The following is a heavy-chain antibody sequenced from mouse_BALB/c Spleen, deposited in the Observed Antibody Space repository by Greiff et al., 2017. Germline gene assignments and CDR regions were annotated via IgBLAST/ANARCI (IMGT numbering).Heavy chain of an antibody. J-gene: IGHJ2*01. CDR3: TREGNYDFDY. D-gene: IGHD2-1*01. Sequence: QVQLKQSGAELVRPGASVTLSCKASGYTFTDYEMHWVKQTPVHGLEWIGAIDPETGGTAYNQKFKGKATLTADKSSSTAYMELRSLTSEDSAVYYCTREGNYDFDYWGQGTTLTVSS. CDR2: IDPETGGT. V-gene: IGHV1-15*01. CDR1: GYTFTDYE.